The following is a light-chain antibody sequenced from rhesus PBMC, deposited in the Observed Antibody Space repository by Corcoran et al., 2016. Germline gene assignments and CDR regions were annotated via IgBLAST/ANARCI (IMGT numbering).Light chain of an antibody. J-gene: IGLJ6*01. Sequence: QAVLTQPRSVSGSPGQSVTISCTGTSSDIGGYNYVSWYQQYPGTAPKLMIYEVSKRPSGVSNRFSGSKSGNTASLTISGLQAEDEAYYYCSAYAGSNTFVFGSGTKLTVL. V-gene: IGLV2-32*02. CDR3: SAYAGSNTFV. CDR2: EVS. CDR1: SSDIGGYNY.